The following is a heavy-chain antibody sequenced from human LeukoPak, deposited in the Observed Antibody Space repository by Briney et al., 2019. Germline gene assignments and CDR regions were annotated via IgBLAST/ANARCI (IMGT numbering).Heavy chain of an antibody. CDR1: GFTFSSYS. Sequence: GGSLRLSCAASGFTFSSYSMDWVRQAPGKGLEWVSYISSSSRYIYYADSVRGRFTISRDNSKNTLYLQMNSLRAEDTAVYYCAKDGSDTEFDYWGQGTLVTVSS. D-gene: IGHD3-10*01. V-gene: IGHV3-21*01. CDR3: AKDGSDTEFDY. CDR2: ISSSSRYI. J-gene: IGHJ4*02.